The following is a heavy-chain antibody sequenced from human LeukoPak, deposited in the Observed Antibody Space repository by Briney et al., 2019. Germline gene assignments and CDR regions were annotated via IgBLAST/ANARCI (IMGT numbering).Heavy chain of an antibody. D-gene: IGHD6-19*01. CDR3: ARDPGGSITMATGAVAGLDY. CDR2: INPSGGST. CDR1: GYTFTSYY. V-gene: IGHV1-46*01. Sequence: GASVKVSCKASGYTFTSYYMQWVRQAPGQGLEWMGIINPSGGSTSYAQKFQGRVTMTRDMSTSTVYMELSSLRSEDTAVYYCARDPGGSITMATGAVAGLDYWGQGTLVTVSS. J-gene: IGHJ4*02.